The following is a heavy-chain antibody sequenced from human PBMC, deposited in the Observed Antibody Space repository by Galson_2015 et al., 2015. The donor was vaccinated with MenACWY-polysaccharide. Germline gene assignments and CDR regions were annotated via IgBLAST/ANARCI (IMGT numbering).Heavy chain of an antibody. CDR2: IKSDGSST. V-gene: IGHV3-74*01. D-gene: IGHD6-19*01. CDR3: ASHIAVAF. J-gene: IGHJ4*02. Sequence: LRLSCAASGFSFSTYWMHWVRQAPGKGLVWVSRIKSDGSSTSYADSVKGRFTISRDNAKNTLYLQMNSLRAEDTGVYYCASHIAVAFWGQGTLVTVSS. CDR1: GFSFSTYW.